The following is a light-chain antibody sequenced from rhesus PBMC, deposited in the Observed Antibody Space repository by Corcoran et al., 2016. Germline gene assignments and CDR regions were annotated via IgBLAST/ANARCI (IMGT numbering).Light chain of an antibody. CDR3: QQYSSRPYS. V-gene: IGKV1-22*01. CDR2: KAS. Sequence: DIQMTQSPSSLSASVGDTVTITCRASQGISSWLAWYQQNPGKAPKLLIYKASSLQSGVPSRFSCSGSGTDFTLTISSLQSEDFATYYCQQYSSRPYSFGQGTKVEIK. J-gene: IGKJ2*01. CDR1: QGISSW.